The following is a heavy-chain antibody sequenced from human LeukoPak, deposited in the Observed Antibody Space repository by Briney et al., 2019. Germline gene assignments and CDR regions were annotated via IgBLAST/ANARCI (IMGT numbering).Heavy chain of an antibody. V-gene: IGHV1-24*01. J-gene: IGHJ4*02. D-gene: IGHD3-10*01. Sequence: GASVKVSCKVFGYTFTELSMHRVRQAPGKGLEWMGSFDPEDGETTYAQKVQGRVTMTEDTSTDTGYLELTNLRSEDTATYYCAMSRSWYYFDYWGQGTLVTVSS. CDR1: GYTFTELS. CDR2: FDPEDGET. CDR3: AMSRSWYYFDY.